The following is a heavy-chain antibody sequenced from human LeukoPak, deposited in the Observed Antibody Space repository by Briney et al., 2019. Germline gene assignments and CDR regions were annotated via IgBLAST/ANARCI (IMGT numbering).Heavy chain of an antibody. D-gene: IGHD3-9*01. CDR3: ARVLRYYDILSKPFDY. J-gene: IGHJ4*02. Sequence: ASVKVSCKAFGYTFTSNYMHWVRQAPGQGPEWMGVISPSGGSTTYAQKFQGRVTLTRDTSINTAYMELSRLRSDDTAVYYCARVLRYYDILSKPFDYWGQGTLVTVSS. CDR2: ISPSGGST. CDR1: GYTFTSNY. V-gene: IGHV1-46*01.